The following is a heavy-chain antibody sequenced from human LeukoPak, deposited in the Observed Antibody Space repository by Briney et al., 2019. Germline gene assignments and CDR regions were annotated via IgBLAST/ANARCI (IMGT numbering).Heavy chain of an antibody. CDR3: ASLGIAAAGQ. V-gene: IGHV4-34*01. J-gene: IGHJ4*02. CDR1: GGSFSGYY. Sequence: PSETLSLTCAVYGGSFSGYYWSWIRQPPGKGLEWIGEINHSGSTNYNPSLKSRVTISVDTSKNQFSLKLSSVTAADTAVYYCASLGIAAAGQWGQGTLVTVSS. D-gene: IGHD6-13*01. CDR2: INHSGST.